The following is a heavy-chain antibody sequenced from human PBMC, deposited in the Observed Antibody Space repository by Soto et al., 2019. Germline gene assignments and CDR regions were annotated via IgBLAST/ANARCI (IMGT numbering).Heavy chain of an antibody. D-gene: IGHD6-13*01. CDR2: ISAYNGNT. CDR1: GYTFTNYG. V-gene: IGHV1-18*01. Sequence: QVQLVQSGAEVKKPGASVKVSCKASGYTFTNYGISWVRQAPGQGLEWMGWISAYNGNTKYAQKLQGRVTMTTDTSTSTGYMELRSLRYDDTAVDYCARDLGQQLVDYWGQGTLVTVSS. CDR3: ARDLGQQLVDY. J-gene: IGHJ4*02.